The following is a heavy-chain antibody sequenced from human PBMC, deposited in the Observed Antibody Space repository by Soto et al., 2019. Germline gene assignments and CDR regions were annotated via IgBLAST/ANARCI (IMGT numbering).Heavy chain of an antibody. D-gene: IGHD2-21*01. CDR3: AKDQHQQLVRGWFDP. Sequence: QVQLVESGGGVVQPGRSLRLSCAASGFTLSSYGMHWVRQAPGKGLEWVAVISYDGNNNYYADSVKGRFTISRDNSKNTLYRQMNSLRLEATAVYYCAKDQHQQLVRGWFDPWGQGALVTVSS. CDR1: GFTLSSYG. V-gene: IGHV3-30*18. CDR2: ISYDGNNN. J-gene: IGHJ5*02.